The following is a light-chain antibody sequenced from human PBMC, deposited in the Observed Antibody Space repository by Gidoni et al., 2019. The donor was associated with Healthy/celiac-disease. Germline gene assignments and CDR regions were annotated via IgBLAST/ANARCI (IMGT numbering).Light chain of an antibody. Sequence: IQLTPSPSSLSASVGDRVTITCRASQGISSYLAWYQQKPGKAPKLLIYAASTLQSGVPSRFSGSGSGTDFTLTISSLQPEDFATYYCQQLNSYPLFGGGTKVEIK. J-gene: IGKJ4*01. CDR3: QQLNSYPL. CDR1: QGISSY. V-gene: IGKV1-9*01. CDR2: AAS.